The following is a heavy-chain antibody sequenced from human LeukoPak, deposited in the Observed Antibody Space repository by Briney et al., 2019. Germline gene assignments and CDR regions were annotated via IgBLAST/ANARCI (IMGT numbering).Heavy chain of an antibody. V-gene: IGHV1-69*06. Sequence: ASVKVSCKASGGTFSSYVINWVRQAPGQGLEWMGGIIPIFGTANYAQKFQGRVTITADKSTSTAYMELRSLRSDDTAVYYCARTWELLGFDYWGQGTLVTVSS. CDR3: ARTWELLGFDY. D-gene: IGHD1-26*01. CDR2: IIPIFGTA. J-gene: IGHJ4*02. CDR1: GGTFSSYV.